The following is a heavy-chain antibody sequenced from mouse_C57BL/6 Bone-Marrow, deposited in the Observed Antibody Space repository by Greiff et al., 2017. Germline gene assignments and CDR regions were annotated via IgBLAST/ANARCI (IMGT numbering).Heavy chain of an antibody. CDR2: ISSGGDYI. Sequence: EVQLVESGEGLVKPGGSLKLSCAASGFTFSSYAMSWVRQTPEKRLEWVAYISSGGDYIYYADTVKGRFTISRDTARNTMYLQMSSLNSEDTAMYYCTRAYFYGSSNRYFDVWGTGTTVTVSS. CDR1: GFTFSSYA. D-gene: IGHD1-1*01. V-gene: IGHV5-9-1*02. CDR3: TRAYFYGSSNRYFDV. J-gene: IGHJ1*03.